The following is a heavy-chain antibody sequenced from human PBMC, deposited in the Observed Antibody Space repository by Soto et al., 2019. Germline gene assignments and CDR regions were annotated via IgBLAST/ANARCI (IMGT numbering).Heavy chain of an antibody. V-gene: IGHV3-48*02. D-gene: IGHD3-9*01. Sequence: GGSLRLSCAASGFTLSSYSMNWVRQAPGKGLEWVLYISSSSSTIYYADSVKGRFTISRDNAKNSLYLQMNSLRDEDTAVYYCARDILTGYYERYGMDVWGQGTTVTVSS. CDR3: ARDILTGYYERYGMDV. CDR1: GFTLSSYS. CDR2: ISSSSSTI. J-gene: IGHJ6*02.